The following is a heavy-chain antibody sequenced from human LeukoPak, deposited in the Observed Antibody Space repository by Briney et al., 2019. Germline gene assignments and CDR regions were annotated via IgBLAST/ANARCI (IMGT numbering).Heavy chain of an antibody. CDR2: INQEGSKK. J-gene: IGHJ4*02. V-gene: IGHV3-7*01. D-gene: IGHD2-21*02. Sequence: GGSLRLSCVASRFTFSNFWMSWVRQAPGKGLEWVANINQEGSKKRYADSMKGRFTLPRDNAKESLYLQLNSLRAEDTAVYYCAKWGPYCVGDYCPALDSWGPGTLVTVSS. CDR3: AKWGPYCVGDYCPALDS. CDR1: RFTFSNFW.